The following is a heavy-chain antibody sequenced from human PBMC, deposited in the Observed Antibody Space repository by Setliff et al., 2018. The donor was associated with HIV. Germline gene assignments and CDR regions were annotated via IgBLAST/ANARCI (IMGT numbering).Heavy chain of an antibody. CDR2: IYGSGTS. CDR3: ARGRYDDWNYAARGNWFDS. J-gene: IGHJ5*01. V-gene: IGHV4-4*07. D-gene: IGHD1-7*01. CDR1: GDSISNHY. Sequence: SETLSLTCTVSGDSISNHYWTWIRQPAGKGLEWIGRIYGSGTSNYNPSLKSRVTMSFDSSNNQFSLKASSVTAADTAVYYCARGRYDDWNYAARGNWFDSWGQGTLVTVS.